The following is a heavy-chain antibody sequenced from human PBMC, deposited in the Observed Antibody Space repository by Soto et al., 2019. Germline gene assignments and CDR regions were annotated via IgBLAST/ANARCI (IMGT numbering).Heavy chain of an antibody. J-gene: IGHJ4*02. CDR2: IIPMIGTA. V-gene: IGHV1-69*12. Sequence: QVQLVQSGAEVKKPESSVKVSCKAPGGTFSTYAISWVRQAPGQGLEWMGGIIPMIGTANYAQRFQDRVTLTADEPTNTVYMELSILRSEDTAVDFCASGIQLWLRRINNGYSGWGQGTLVTVSS. D-gene: IGHD5-18*01. CDR1: GGTFSTYA. CDR3: ASGIQLWLRRINNGYSG.